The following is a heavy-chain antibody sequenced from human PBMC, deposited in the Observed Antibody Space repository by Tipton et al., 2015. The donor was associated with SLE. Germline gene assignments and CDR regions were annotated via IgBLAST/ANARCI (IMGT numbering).Heavy chain of an antibody. D-gene: IGHD1-1*01. CDR2: IYHSGST. CDR1: GGSMSTYY. V-gene: IGHV4-59*01. CDR3: ARGDPQGLEPFDY. J-gene: IGHJ4*02. Sequence: TLSLTCTVSGGSMSTYYWSWIRQPPGKGLEWIWSIYHSGSTNYNPSLRGRVTISVDTSKNQLSLQLSSVTTADTAVYYCARGDPQGLEPFDYWGQGTLVTVSS.